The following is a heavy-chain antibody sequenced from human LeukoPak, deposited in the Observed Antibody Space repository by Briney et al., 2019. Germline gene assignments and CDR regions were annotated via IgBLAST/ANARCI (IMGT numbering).Heavy chain of an antibody. Sequence: GGSLRPSCAASGFSFSSYWMSWVRQAPGKGLEWVANIKQDGSDKYYLTSVRGRFTISRDNAKNSLSLQMNSLRVEDTAVYYCARGGGHLDCWGQGTLVTVSS. CDR2: IKQDGSDK. D-gene: IGHD4-23*01. J-gene: IGHJ4*02. CDR3: ARGGGHLDC. CDR1: GFSFSSYW. V-gene: IGHV3-7*03.